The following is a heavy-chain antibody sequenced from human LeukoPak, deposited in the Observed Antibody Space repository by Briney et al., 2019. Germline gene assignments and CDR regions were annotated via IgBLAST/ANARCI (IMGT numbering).Heavy chain of an antibody. Sequence: PGRSLRLSCTASGFTFSSYGMHWVRQAPGTELEWVAFISYHGSSTYYADSVKGRFTISRDNSRNTLYLQINSLRGEDTAIYYCAKDQGTMAGTIVYWGQGTPVTVSS. CDR3: AKDQGTMAGTIVY. CDR1: GFTFSSYG. J-gene: IGHJ4*02. D-gene: IGHD6-19*01. CDR2: ISYHGSST. V-gene: IGHV3-30*18.